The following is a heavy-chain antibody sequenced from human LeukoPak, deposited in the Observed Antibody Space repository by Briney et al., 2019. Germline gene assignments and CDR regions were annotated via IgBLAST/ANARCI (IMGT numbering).Heavy chain of an antibody. V-gene: IGHV4-38-2*02. Sequence: PSETLSLTCAVSGYSISSGYYWGWIRQPPGNGLEWIGSIYHSGSTYYNPSLKSRVTISVDTSKNQFSLKLSSVTAADTAVYYCARDQTAHIVAAVRYYYYMVVWGKGTTVTVSS. CDR2: IYHSGST. CDR1: GYSISSGYY. J-gene: IGHJ6*03. CDR3: ARDQTAHIVAAVRYYYYMVV. D-gene: IGHD6-13*01.